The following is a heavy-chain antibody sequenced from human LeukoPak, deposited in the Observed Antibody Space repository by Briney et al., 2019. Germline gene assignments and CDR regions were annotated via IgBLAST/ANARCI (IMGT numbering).Heavy chain of an antibody. Sequence: ASVKVSCKASGYTFTSFGITWVRQAPGLGLEWMGWISAYNGNTNYAQKLQGRVTMITDTSTSTAYMELRSLRSDDTAVYYCARGLTVYYDFWSGYSGYYMDVWGKGTTVTVSS. CDR2: ISAYNGNT. CDR1: GYTFTSFG. V-gene: IGHV1-18*01. D-gene: IGHD3-3*01. J-gene: IGHJ6*03. CDR3: ARGLTVYYDFWSGYSGYYMDV.